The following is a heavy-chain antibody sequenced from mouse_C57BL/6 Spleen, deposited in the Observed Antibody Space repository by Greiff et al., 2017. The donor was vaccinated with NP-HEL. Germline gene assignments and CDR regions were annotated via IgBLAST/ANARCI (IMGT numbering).Heavy chain of an antibody. J-gene: IGHJ4*01. CDR1: GYTFTSYW. V-gene: IGHV1-59*01. CDR3: AGGLRRVYYYAMDY. Sequence: QVQLQQPGAELVRPGTSVKLSCKASGYTFTSYWMHWVKQRPGQGLEWIGVIDPSDSYTNYNQKFKGKATLTVDTSSSTAYMQLSSLTSEDSAVYYCAGGLRRVYYYAMDYWGQRTSVTVSS. CDR2: IDPSDSYT. D-gene: IGHD2-4*01.